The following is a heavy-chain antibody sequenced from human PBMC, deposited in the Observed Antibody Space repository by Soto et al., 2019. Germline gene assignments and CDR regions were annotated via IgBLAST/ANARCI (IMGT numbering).Heavy chain of an antibody. D-gene: IGHD3-16*01. CDR1: GYTFTTYA. J-gene: IGHJ4*02. Sequence: QVQLVQSGAEVKKPGASVKVSCKASGYTFTTYAMHWVRQAPGQRLEWMGWINAGNGNTKYSQKFQGRVTITRDTSASTAYMALSSLRAEDTAVYYCARGSPLWGDYWGQGTLVTVSS. CDR2: INAGNGNT. V-gene: IGHV1-3*01. CDR3: ARGSPLWGDY.